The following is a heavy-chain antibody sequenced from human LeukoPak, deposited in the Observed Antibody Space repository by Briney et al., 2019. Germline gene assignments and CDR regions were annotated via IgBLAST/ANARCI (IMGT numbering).Heavy chain of an antibody. Sequence: GGSLRLSCAASGFTVSSNYMSWVRQAQGKGLEWVSVIYSGGSTYYADSVKGRFTISRDNSKNTLYLQMNSLRAEDTAVYYCARTIAAAGSPLFDYWGQGTLVTVSS. CDR1: GFTVSSNY. D-gene: IGHD6-13*01. V-gene: IGHV3-66*02. CDR2: IYSGGST. J-gene: IGHJ4*02. CDR3: ARTIAAAGSPLFDY.